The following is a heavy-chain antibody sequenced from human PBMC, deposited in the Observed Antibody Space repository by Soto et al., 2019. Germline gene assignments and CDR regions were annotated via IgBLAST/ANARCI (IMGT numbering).Heavy chain of an antibody. V-gene: IGHV4-34*01. Sequence: QVQLQQWGAGLLKPSETLSLTCAVYGGSFSGYQWTWIRQTPGKGLEWIGEINDTGNINYNTSLKSRVTIFIDTPKKQISLKLSSVTAADTAVYYCARGLIVWFGELSRRGGYYYDMDVWGKGTTVTVSS. D-gene: IGHD3-10*01. J-gene: IGHJ6*03. CDR1: GGSFSGYQ. CDR2: INDTGNI. CDR3: ARGLIVWFGELSRRGGYYYDMDV.